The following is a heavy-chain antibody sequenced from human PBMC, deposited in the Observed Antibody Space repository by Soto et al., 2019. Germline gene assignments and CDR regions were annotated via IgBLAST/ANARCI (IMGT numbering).Heavy chain of an antibody. V-gene: IGHV1-18*04. CDR2: ISAYNGNT. J-gene: IGHJ4*02. CDR3: ARLDYGDYKIDY. CDR1: GYTFTSYG. D-gene: IGHD4-17*01. Sequence: ASLKVCCKASGYTFTSYGISWVRQAPGQGLEWMGWISAYNGNTNYAQKLQGRVTMTTDTSTSTAYMELRSLRSDDTAVYYCARLDYGDYKIDYWGQGTLVTAPQ.